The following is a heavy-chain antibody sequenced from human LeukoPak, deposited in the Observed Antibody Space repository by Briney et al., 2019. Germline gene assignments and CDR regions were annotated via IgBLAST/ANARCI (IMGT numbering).Heavy chain of an antibody. CDR3: AKDGDSSGYYPYWYFDL. CDR1: GFTFSSYG. V-gene: IGHV3-23*01. CDR2: ISGSGGST. Sequence: PGGSLRLSCAASGFTFSSYGMSWVRQAPGKGLEWVSAISGSGGSTYYADSVKGRFTISRDNSKNTLYLQMNSLRAEDTAVYYCAKDGDSSGYYPYWYFDLWGRGTLVTVSS. J-gene: IGHJ2*01. D-gene: IGHD3-22*01.